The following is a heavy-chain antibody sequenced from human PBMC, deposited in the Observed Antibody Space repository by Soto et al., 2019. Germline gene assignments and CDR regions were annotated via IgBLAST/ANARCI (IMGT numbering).Heavy chain of an antibody. CDR2: IYHSGST. CDR3: ARVPDY. CDR1: GGSISSGGYY. J-gene: IGHJ4*02. V-gene: IGHV4-30-2*01. Sequence: QLQLQESGSGLVKPSQTLSLTCAVSGGSISSGGYYWSWIRQPPGKGLEWIGYIYHSGSTYYNPTLKSRVNMSVDRSKNQLSLRLSYVSAADTAVYYCARVPDYWGQGTLVTVSS.